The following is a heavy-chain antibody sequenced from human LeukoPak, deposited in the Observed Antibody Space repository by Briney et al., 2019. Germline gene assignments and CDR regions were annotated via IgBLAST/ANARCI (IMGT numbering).Heavy chain of an antibody. J-gene: IGHJ5*02. CDR1: GGSIGTYS. CDR2: IYYSGTT. D-gene: IGHD4-17*01. V-gene: IGHV4-59*01. Sequence: SETLSLTCTVSGGSIGTYSWNWIRQPPGKGLEWIGYIYYSGTTNYNPSLKSRVTISVDTSKNQFSLKLSSVTAADTAVYYCARGIGYGDYVFDPWGQGTLVTVSS. CDR3: ARGIGYGDYVFDP.